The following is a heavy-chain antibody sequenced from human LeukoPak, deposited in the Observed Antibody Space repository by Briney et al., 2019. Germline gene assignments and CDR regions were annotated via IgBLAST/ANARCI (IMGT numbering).Heavy chain of an antibody. Sequence: PGGSLRLSCAASGFTVSSNFMSWVRQAPGKGLEWVSVIYSGGSTYYADSVKGRFTISRDNSKNTLYLQMNSLRAEDTAVYYCASSQDTAMVEFYWGQGTLVTVSS. J-gene: IGHJ4*02. V-gene: IGHV3-53*01. CDR2: IYSGGST. CDR1: GFTVSSNF. CDR3: ASSQDTAMVEFY. D-gene: IGHD5-18*01.